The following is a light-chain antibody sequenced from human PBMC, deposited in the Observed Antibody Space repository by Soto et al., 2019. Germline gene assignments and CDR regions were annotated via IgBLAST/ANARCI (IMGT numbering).Light chain of an antibody. J-gene: IGKJ1*01. CDR1: QTILYSSNNKSY. V-gene: IGKV4-1*01. Sequence: DIVMTQSPDSLTVSLGERAAIDCKSSQTILYSSNNKSYLAWYQQSPGQPPKLLIYWSSTRESGVPDRFSGSGSGTHFTLTISSLQAEDVAVYYCQKYYSTPRTFGQGTKVEIK. CDR2: WSS. CDR3: QKYYSTPRT.